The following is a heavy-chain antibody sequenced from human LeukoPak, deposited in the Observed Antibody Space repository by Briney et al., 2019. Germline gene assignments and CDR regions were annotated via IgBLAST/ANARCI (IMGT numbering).Heavy chain of an antibody. CDR3: VGLYYYYMDV. CDR1: GFTFSSYS. Sequence: GGSLRLSCAASGFTFSSYSMNWVRPAPGKGLEGVSSISSSSSYIYYADSVKGRFTISRDNAKNSLYLEMNGLRDEDTAVYYSVGLYYYYMDVWGKGTTVTVSS. J-gene: IGHJ6*03. V-gene: IGHV3-21*01. CDR2: ISSSSSYI.